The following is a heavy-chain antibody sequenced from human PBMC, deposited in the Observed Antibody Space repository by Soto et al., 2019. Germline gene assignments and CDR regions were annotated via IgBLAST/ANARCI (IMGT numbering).Heavy chain of an antibody. D-gene: IGHD2-15*01. J-gene: IGHJ4*02. CDR2: ISSGSSNI. CDR3: ASATVVAGTFDF. CDR1: GFAFRSYN. Sequence: EVQLVESGGGLVKPGGSLTLSCAGSGFAFRSYNMNWVRQPPGKGLEWVASISSGSSNIYYADSVKGRFTISREKAKDSLYLQLDSLRAEDSAVYYCASATVVAGTFDFWGQGTLLTVSS. V-gene: IGHV3-21*01.